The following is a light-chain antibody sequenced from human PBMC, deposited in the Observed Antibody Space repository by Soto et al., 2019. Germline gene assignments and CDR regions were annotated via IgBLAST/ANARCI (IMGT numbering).Light chain of an antibody. CDR1: QAVSTR. Sequence: DIYMTQSPSSVSASVGDTVTITCRASQAVSTRLAWYQQKPGGAPKLLIYAASTLQSGVPSRFSGSGSGTDFTLTIRSLQPEDFATYYCQQGASFPRTFGGGTKVDIK. V-gene: IGKV1-12*01. CDR3: QQGASFPRT. J-gene: IGKJ4*01. CDR2: AAS.